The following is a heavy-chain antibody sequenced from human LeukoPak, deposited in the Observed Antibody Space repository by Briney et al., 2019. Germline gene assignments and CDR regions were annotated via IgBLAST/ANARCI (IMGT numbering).Heavy chain of an antibody. J-gene: IGHJ5*02. CDR1: GFTFIKYA. D-gene: IGHD2-8*01. V-gene: IGHV3-30-3*01. Sequence: GGPLRLSCAASGFTFIKYAFPWVRQAPGKGLEWVAIITYDGSHNYSADSVMDRFNISRDHSNNTLFLQMNSLRRADTAVYFCARDHVYCSYGTCSAHNGFDPWGQGTLVTVSS. CDR2: ITYDGSHN. CDR3: ARDHVYCSYGTCSAHNGFDP.